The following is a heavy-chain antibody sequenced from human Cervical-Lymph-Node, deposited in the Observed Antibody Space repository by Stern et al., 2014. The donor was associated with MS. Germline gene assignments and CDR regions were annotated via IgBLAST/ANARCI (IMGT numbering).Heavy chain of an antibody. Sequence: EVQLLESGGGLVQPGGSLRLSCAASGFTFSDCAMNWVRQAPGKGLEWVAYISSYSNIIYYADSVKGRFTISRDNAKNSLYLQMNSLRAEDTAVYYCARLWDTAMDDFDSWGQGTLVTVSS. CDR2: ISSYSNII. D-gene: IGHD5-18*01. V-gene: IGHV3-48*01. CDR1: GFTFSDCA. CDR3: ARLWDTAMDDFDS. J-gene: IGHJ4*02.